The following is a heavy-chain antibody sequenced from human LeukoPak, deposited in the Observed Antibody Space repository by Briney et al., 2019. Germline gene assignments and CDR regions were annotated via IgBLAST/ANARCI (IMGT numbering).Heavy chain of an antibody. CDR1: GGTFSSYA. V-gene: IGHV1-69*05. D-gene: IGHD3-22*01. CDR3: ASGKRITMIVVALTSLDY. CDR2: IIPIFGTA. J-gene: IGHJ4*02. Sequence: ASVKVSCKASGGTFSSYAISWVRQAPGQGLEWMGGIIPIFGTANYAQKFQGRVTITTDESTSTAYMELSSLRSEDTAVYYCASGKRITMIVVALTSLDYWGQGTLVNVSS.